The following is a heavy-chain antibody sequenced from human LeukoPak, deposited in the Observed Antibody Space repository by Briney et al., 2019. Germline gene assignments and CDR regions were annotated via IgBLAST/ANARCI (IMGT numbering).Heavy chain of an antibody. CDR3: AREVVAAAGTVDY. D-gene: IGHD6-13*01. CDR1: GDSISSSSSY. Sequence: PSETLSLTCTVSGDSISSSSSYWGWIRQPPGKGLEWIGSIYYSGSTYYNPSLKSRVTISVDTSKNQFSLKLSSVTAADTAVYYCAREVVAAAGTVDYWGQGTLVIVSS. CDR2: IYYSGST. J-gene: IGHJ4*02. V-gene: IGHV4-39*07.